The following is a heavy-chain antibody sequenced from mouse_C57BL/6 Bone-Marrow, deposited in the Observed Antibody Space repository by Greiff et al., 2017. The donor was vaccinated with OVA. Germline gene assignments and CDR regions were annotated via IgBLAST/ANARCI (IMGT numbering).Heavy chain of an antibody. Sequence: EVHLVESGGDLVKPGGSLKLSCAASGFTFSSYGMSWVRQTPDKRLEWVATISSGGSYTYYPDSVKGRFTISRDNAKNTLYLQMSSLKSEDTAMYYCARQRVTRFAYWCQGTLVTVSA. CDR3: ARQRVTRFAY. V-gene: IGHV5-6*01. CDR1: GFTFSSYG. CDR2: ISSGGSYT. D-gene: IGHD2-2*01. J-gene: IGHJ3*01.